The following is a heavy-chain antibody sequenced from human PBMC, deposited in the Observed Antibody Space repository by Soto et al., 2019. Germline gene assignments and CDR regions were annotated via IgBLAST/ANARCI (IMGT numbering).Heavy chain of an antibody. D-gene: IGHD3-22*01. CDR2: ISRSGRGSA. J-gene: IGHJ4*02. CDR3: ARGRYLDSSDYWVANLPFDH. Sequence: LRLSCAASGFTFNSYVMTWVRQAPGEGLEWVSSISRSGRGSAYYADSVKGRFTISRDNSENTLFLQMNNLRGEDTALYYCARGRYLDSSDYWVANLPFDHWGLGTLVTVSS. CDR1: GFTFNSYV. V-gene: IGHV3-23*01.